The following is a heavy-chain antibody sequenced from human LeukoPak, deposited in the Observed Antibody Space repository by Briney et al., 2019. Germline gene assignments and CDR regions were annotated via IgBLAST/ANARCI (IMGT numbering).Heavy chain of an antibody. Sequence: SVKVSCKASGGTFSSYAISWVRQAPGQGLEWMGGIIPIFGTANYAQKLQGRVTMTTDTSTSTAYMELRSLRSDDTAVYYCARECRSSGCRFDYWGQGTLVTVSS. J-gene: IGHJ4*02. CDR3: ARECRSSGCRFDY. CDR2: IIPIFGTA. V-gene: IGHV1-69*05. D-gene: IGHD6-19*01. CDR1: GGTFSSYA.